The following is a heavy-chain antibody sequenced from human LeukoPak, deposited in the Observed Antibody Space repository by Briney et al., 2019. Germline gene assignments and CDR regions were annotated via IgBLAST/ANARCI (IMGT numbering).Heavy chain of an antibody. J-gene: IGHJ3*02. CDR1: GYTFTDYY. V-gene: IGHV1-46*01. CDR2: INPSGGST. Sequence: ASVKVSCKASGYTFTDYYMHWVRQAPGQGLEWMGIINPSGGSTSYAQKFQGRVTMTRDMSTSTVYMELTSLRSEDTAVYYCARDLRITIFGVVIPWAFDIWGQGTMVTVSS. D-gene: IGHD3-3*01. CDR3: ARDLRITIFGVVIPWAFDI.